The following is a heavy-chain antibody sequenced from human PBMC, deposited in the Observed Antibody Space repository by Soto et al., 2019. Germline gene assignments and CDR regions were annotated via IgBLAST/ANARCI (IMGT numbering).Heavy chain of an antibody. Sequence: QVQLVQSGAEVKKPGSSVKVSCKASGGTFSSYAISWVRQAPGQGLEWMGGIIPIFGTANYAQKFQGRVTITADESTSTAYMELSSLRSEDTAVYYCARENRSSDYDILTGYYIYYGMDVWGQGTTVTVSS. J-gene: IGHJ6*02. CDR1: GGTFSSYA. V-gene: IGHV1-69*01. CDR2: IIPIFGTA. D-gene: IGHD3-9*01. CDR3: ARENRSSDYDILTGYYIYYGMDV.